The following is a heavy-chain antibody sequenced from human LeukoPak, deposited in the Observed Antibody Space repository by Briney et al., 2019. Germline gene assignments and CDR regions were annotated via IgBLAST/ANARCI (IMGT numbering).Heavy chain of an antibody. V-gene: IGHV3-74*01. CDR1: GFTFSSYW. CDR3: ARGLIAAGYYYYGMGV. J-gene: IGHJ6*02. CDR2: INSDGSST. D-gene: IGHD6-25*01. Sequence: GGSLRLSCAASGFTFSSYWMHWVRRAPGKGLVWVSRINSDGSSTSYADSVKGRFTISRDNAKNTLYLQMNSLRAEDTAVYYCARGLIAAGYYYYGMGVWGQGTTVTVSS.